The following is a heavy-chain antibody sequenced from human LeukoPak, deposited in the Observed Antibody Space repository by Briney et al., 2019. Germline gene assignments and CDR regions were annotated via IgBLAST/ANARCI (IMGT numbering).Heavy chain of an antibody. CDR3: ARDEIGEDDAFDI. D-gene: IGHD3-10*01. V-gene: IGHV1-18*01. CDR2: ISAYNGKT. J-gene: IGHJ3*02. Sequence: ASVKVSCKASGYTFTSYGINWVRQAPGQGLEWMGWISAYNGKTDYAQKLQGRVTMTTDTSTSTAYMELRSLRSDDTAVYFCARDEIGEDDAFDIWGQGTMVTVSS. CDR1: GYTFTSYG.